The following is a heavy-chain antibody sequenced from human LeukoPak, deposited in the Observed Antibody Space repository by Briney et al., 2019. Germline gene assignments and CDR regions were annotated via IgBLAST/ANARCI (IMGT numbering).Heavy chain of an antibody. Sequence: PGGSLRLSCAASGFTFSSYGMHWVRQAPGKGLGWVAVISYDGSNKYYADSVKGRFTISRDNSKNTLYLQMNSLRAEDTAVYYCAKEPYENSSGWYVYYMDVWGKGTTVTVSS. V-gene: IGHV3-30*18. CDR3: AKEPYENSSGWYVYYMDV. CDR2: ISYDGSNK. D-gene: IGHD6-19*01. J-gene: IGHJ6*03. CDR1: GFTFSSYG.